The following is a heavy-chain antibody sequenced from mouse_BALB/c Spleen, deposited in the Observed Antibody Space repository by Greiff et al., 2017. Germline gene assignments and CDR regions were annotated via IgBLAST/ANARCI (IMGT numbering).Heavy chain of an antibody. Sequence: EVQVVESGGGLVQPGGSRKLSCAASVFTFSSFGMHWVRQAPEKGLEWVAYISSGSSTIYYADTVKGRFTISRDNPKNTLFLQMTSLRSEDTAMYYCARGNYRYDGFAYWGQGTLVTVSA. CDR3: ARGNYRYDGFAY. J-gene: IGHJ3*01. CDR2: ISSGSSTI. D-gene: IGHD2-14*01. CDR1: VFTFSSFG. V-gene: IGHV5-17*02.